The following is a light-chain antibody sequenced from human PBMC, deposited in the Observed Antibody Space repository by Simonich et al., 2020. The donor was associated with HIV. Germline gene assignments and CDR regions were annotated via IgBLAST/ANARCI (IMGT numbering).Light chain of an antibody. Sequence: QSALTQPASVSGSPGKSITISCTGTSNDVGGYNYVSWYQQHPGKAPKLMIYDVSNRPSGVSNRFSGSKSGNTASLTISGLQAEDEADYYCSSYKSSSTWVFGGGTKLTVL. CDR3: SSYKSSSTWV. CDR2: DVS. CDR1: SNDVGGYNY. J-gene: IGLJ3*02. V-gene: IGLV2-14*03.